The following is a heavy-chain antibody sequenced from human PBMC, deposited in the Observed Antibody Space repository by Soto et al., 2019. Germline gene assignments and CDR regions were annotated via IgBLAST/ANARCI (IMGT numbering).Heavy chain of an antibody. J-gene: IGHJ3*02. CDR1: GFTFSDYY. Sequence: GGSLRLSCAASGFTFSDYYMSWIRQAPGKGLEWVSYISSSGSTIYYADSVKGRFTISRDNAKNSLYLQMNSLRAEDTAVYYCARGDSSGYYPDAFDIWGQGTMVTVSS. V-gene: IGHV3-11*01. CDR3: ARGDSSGYYPDAFDI. CDR2: ISSSGSTI. D-gene: IGHD3-22*01.